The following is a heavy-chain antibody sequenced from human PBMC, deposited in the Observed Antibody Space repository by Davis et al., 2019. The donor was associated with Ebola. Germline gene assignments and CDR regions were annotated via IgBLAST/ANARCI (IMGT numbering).Heavy chain of an antibody. V-gene: IGHV4-34*01. CDR3: ASSPAIAWFDP. J-gene: IGHJ5*02. D-gene: IGHD6-25*01. CDR1: GGSLSGYY. CDR2: INHSGST. Sequence: MPSETLSLTCAVYGGSLSGYYWSWIRQPPGKGLEWIGEINHSGSTNYNPSLKSRVTISVDTSKNQFSLKLSSVTAADTAVYYCASSPAIAWFDPWGQGTLVTVSS.